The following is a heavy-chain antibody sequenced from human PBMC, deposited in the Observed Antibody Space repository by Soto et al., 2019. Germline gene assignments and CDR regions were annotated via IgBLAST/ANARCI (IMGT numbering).Heavy chain of an antibody. V-gene: IGHV3-30*03. CDR2: ISHDGKKK. CDR1: GFTFSSYG. D-gene: IGHD6-25*01. CDR3: AAGLGRGLDY. Sequence: ESGGGVLQPGTSLRLSCAASGFTFSSYGMHWVRQAPGKGLEWVAVISHDGKKKYYADSVRGLLTIYRDNSKNTLYLQMNTLGPEDPSIYYCAAGLGRGLDYWGQGTLVTVSS. J-gene: IGHJ4*02.